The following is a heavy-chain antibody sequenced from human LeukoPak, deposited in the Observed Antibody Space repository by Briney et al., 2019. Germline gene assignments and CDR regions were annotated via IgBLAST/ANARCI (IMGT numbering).Heavy chain of an antibody. CDR2: IYYSGST. D-gene: IGHD2-2*01. Sequence: SETLSLTCTVSGGSISSSSYYWGWLRPPPGKGLEWIGSIYYSGSTYYNPSLKSRVTISVDTSKNQFSLKLSSVTAADTAVYYCARRAVVPAAIGFFDYWGQGTLVTVSS. V-gene: IGHV4-39*01. CDR3: ARRAVVPAAIGFFDY. J-gene: IGHJ4*02. CDR1: GGSISSSSYY.